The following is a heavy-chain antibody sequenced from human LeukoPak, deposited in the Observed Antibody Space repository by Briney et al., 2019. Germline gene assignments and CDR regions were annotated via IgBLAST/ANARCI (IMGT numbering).Heavy chain of an antibody. CDR3: AREQTSYYYDSSTPCDY. CDR1: GDTFSNYA. Sequence: SVKVSCRASGDTFSNYAINWVRQNPGQGFEWMGGIIPLFRTANYAQKFQGRVTITADESASTAYMELNSLRSEDTAVYYCAREQTSYYYDSSTPCDYWGQGTLVTVSS. J-gene: IGHJ4*02. V-gene: IGHV1-69*01. D-gene: IGHD3-22*01. CDR2: IIPLFRTA.